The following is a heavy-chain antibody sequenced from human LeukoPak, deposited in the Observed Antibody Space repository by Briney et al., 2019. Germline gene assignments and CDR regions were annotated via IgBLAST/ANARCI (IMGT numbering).Heavy chain of an antibody. CDR2: VYYSGST. CDR1: GGSISSYY. V-gene: IGHV4-59*01. D-gene: IGHD3-22*01. CDR3: ARIYYDSSGYYNDY. J-gene: IGHJ4*02. Sequence: PSETLSLTCTVSGGSISSYYWSWIRQPPGKGLEWIGYVYYSGSTNYNPSLKSRVTISVDTSKNQFSLKLSSVTAADTAVYYCARIYYDSSGYYNDYWGQGTLVTVSS.